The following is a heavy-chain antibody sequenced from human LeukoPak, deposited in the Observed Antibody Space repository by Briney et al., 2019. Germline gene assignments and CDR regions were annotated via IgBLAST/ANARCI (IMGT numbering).Heavy chain of an antibody. CDR3: ARDEVGATFDY. CDR1: GFTVSSNY. V-gene: IGHV3-66*02. J-gene: IGHJ4*02. D-gene: IGHD1-26*01. CDR2: IYSGGST. Sequence: GGSLRLSCAASGFTVSSNYMSWVRQAPGKGQEWVSVIYSGGSTYYADSVKGRFTISRDNSKNTLYLQMNSLRAEDTAVYYCARDEVGATFDYWGQGTLVTVSS.